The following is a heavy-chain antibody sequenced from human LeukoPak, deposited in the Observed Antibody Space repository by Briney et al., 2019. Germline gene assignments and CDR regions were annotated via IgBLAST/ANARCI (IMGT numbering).Heavy chain of an antibody. J-gene: IGHJ4*02. CDR2: ISGDGGNT. CDR3: AKDTRNYAEFDF. CDR1: GFTFDDYA. Sequence: PGGSLRLSCAASGFTFDDYAMHWVRQAPGKGLEWVSLISGDGGNTYYADSVKGRLTISRDNSKNSLYLRMNSLRTEDTALYYCAKDTRNYAEFDFWVQGALVTV. D-gene: IGHD2-2*01. V-gene: IGHV3-43*02.